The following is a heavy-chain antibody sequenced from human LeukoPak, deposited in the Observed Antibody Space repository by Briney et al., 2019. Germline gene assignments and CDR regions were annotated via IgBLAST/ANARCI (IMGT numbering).Heavy chain of an antibody. CDR1: GYSFTTYW. Sequence: GESLKISCKGSGYSFTTYWIAWVRPMPGKGLEWMGFIYPGDSDTRYSPSFQGQVTISADKSISTAYLQWSSLKASDTAMYYCARPHYYGSLDAFDIWGQGTMVTVSS. CDR3: ARPHYYGSLDAFDI. CDR2: IYPGDSDT. J-gene: IGHJ3*02. V-gene: IGHV5-51*01. D-gene: IGHD3-10*01.